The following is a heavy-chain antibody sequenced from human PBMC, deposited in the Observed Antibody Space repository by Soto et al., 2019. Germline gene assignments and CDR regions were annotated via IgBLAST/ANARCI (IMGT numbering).Heavy chain of an antibody. CDR2: ISSGSVSF. V-gene: IGHV3-21*01. Sequence: EVQLVESGGGLVKPGGSLRLSCAASGFTFSSYVMHWVRQAPGKGLEWISSISSGSVSFYYADAVRGRFTISRDNAKKSLYLQLNSLRVEDTAVYYCANLLGAGDTAYYYYFMDVWGKGTTVTVSS. J-gene: IGHJ6*03. D-gene: IGHD5-18*01. CDR3: ANLLGAGDTAYYYYFMDV. CDR1: GFTFSSYV.